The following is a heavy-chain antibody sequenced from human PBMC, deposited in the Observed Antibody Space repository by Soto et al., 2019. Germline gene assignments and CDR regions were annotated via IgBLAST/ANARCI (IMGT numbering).Heavy chain of an antibody. CDR2: IKSQGEGGTT. CDR3: ATFRSYSDS. CDR1: GFSFSDAW. Sequence: GGSLRLSCAASGFSFSDAWMTWVRQAPGKRLEWVGRIKSQGEGGTTEYGAPVKGRFTISRDDSENTLHLQMNSLKTEDTAVYYCATFRSYSDSWGHGTLVTVSS. J-gene: IGHJ5*01. V-gene: IGHV3-15*01. D-gene: IGHD1-26*01.